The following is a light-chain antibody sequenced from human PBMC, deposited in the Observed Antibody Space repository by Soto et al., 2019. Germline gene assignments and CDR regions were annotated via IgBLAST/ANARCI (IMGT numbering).Light chain of an antibody. Sequence: QSALTQPPSASGSPGQSVTISCTGTSSDVGGYNCVSWYQQHPGKAPKLMIYDVSKRPSGVPDRFSGSKSGNTASLTVSGLQAEDEADYYCSSYAGSNTVLFGGGTKVTVL. V-gene: IGLV2-8*01. J-gene: IGLJ2*01. CDR3: SSYAGSNTVL. CDR2: DVS. CDR1: SSDVGGYNC.